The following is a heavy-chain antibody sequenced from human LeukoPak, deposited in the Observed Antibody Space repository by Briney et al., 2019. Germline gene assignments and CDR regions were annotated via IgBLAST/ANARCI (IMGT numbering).Heavy chain of an antibody. CDR1: GDSISSYY. V-gene: IGHV4-59*01. J-gene: IGHJ4*02. CDR3: ARGRPPKGEDY. CDR2: IYYSGRT. D-gene: IGHD2-21*01. Sequence: SETLSLTCTVSGDSISSYYWSWIRQPPGKGLEWIGYIYYSGRTDYNPSLKSRVTISMDTSKNQFSLKLSSVTAADTAVYYCARGRPPKGEDYWGQGTLVTVSS.